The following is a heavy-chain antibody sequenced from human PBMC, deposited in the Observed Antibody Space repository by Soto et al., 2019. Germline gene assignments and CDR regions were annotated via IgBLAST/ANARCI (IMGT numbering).Heavy chain of an antibody. Sequence: QVQLQESGPGLVNPSQTLSLTCTVSGASISSGGSYWSWIRQHPGKGLEWIGYIYYSGSTYYNPSLKSRVTMSVDTSKNQYSLKLSSVTAADTAVYYCARPARYAPSFDYWGQGTLVTVSS. J-gene: IGHJ4*02. CDR2: IYYSGST. V-gene: IGHV4-31*03. CDR1: GASISSGGSY. CDR3: ARPARYAPSFDY. D-gene: IGHD3-16*01.